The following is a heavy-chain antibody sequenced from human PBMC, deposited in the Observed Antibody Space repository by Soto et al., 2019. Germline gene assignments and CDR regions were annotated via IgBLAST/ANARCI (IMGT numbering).Heavy chain of an antibody. J-gene: IGHJ4*02. CDR1: GWSFSGYY. V-gene: IGHV4-34*01. CDR2: INHSGST. CDR3: ARDKITGLFDY. D-gene: IGHD2-8*02. Sequence: SETLSLTCAVYGWSFSGYYWTWIRQSPGTGLEWIGEINHSGSTNYNPSLKSRVTISVDTSKNQFSLKLTSVTAADTAVYYCARDKITGLFDYWGQGTLVTVSS.